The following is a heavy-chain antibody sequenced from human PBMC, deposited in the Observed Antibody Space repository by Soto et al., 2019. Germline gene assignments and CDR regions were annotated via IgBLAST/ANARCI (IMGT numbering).Heavy chain of an antibody. CDR1: GFTFSSCG. V-gene: IGHV3-33*01. J-gene: IGHJ6*02. CDR3: ARDYSYGYYYYYGMDV. Sequence: PGGSLRLSCAASGFTFSSCGMHCVRHSPGKGLEWVAVIWYDGSNKYYADSVKGRFTISRDNSKNTLYLQMNSLRAEDTAVYYCARDYSYGYYYYYGMDVWGQGTTVTVSS. CDR2: IWYDGSNK. D-gene: IGHD5-18*01.